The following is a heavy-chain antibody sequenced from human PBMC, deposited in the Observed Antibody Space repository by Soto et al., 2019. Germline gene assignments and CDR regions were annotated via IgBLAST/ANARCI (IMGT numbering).Heavy chain of an antibody. J-gene: IGHJ5*02. CDR3: ARQGTLRHWFDP. CDR1: GGSISSSSYY. CDR2: IYYSGST. Sequence: PSETLSLTCTVSGGSISSSSYYWGWIRQPPGKGLEWIGSIYYSGSTYYNPSLKGRVTISVDTSKNQFSLKLSSVTAADTAVYYCARQGTLRHWFDPWGQGTLVTVSS. V-gene: IGHV4-39*01. D-gene: IGHD3-10*01.